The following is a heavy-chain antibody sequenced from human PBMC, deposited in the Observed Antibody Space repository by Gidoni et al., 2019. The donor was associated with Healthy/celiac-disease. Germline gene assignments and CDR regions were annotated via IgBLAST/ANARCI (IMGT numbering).Heavy chain of an antibody. V-gene: IGHV1-2*02. D-gene: IGHD6-6*01. Sequence: QVQLVESGAEVTKPGPSVKVSCKASGYTFTGYYMHWVRQAPGQGLEWMGWINPNSGGTNYAQKFQGRVTMTRDTSISTAYMELSRLRSDDTAVYYCARVRSSIAARPYFQHWGQGTLVTVSS. J-gene: IGHJ1*01. CDR3: ARVRSSIAARPYFQH. CDR1: GYTFTGYY. CDR2: INPNSGGT.